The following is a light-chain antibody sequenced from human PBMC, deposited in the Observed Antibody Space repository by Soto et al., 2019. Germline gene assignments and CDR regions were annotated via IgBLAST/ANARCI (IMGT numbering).Light chain of an antibody. J-gene: IGKJ1*01. CDR3: QQYDKYWT. Sequence: DIQMTQSPSSLSASVGDRVTITCRASQGIGNDLGWYQQKPGKAPKLLIYKASRLERGVPSRFSGSESGTEFTLTITSLQADDFATYYCQQYDKYWTFGQGTKVDIK. V-gene: IGKV1-5*03. CDR2: KAS. CDR1: QGIGND.